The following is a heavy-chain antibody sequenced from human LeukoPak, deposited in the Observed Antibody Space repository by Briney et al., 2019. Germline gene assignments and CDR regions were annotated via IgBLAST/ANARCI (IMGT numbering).Heavy chain of an antibody. V-gene: IGHV1-2*02. CDR1: GYTVTGYH. CDR2: INPNSGGT. CDR3: ARNLRRYYYDSSGFPSEFDY. D-gene: IGHD3-22*01. J-gene: IGHJ4*02. Sequence: GASVKVSCKASGYTVTGYHMHWVRQAPGQGLEWMGWINPNSGGTNYAQKFQGRVTMTRDTSISAAYMELSRLRSDDTAVYYCARNLRRYYYDSSGFPSEFDYWGQGTLVTVSS.